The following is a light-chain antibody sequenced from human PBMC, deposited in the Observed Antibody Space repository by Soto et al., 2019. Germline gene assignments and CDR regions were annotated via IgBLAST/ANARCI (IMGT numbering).Light chain of an antibody. J-gene: IGLJ1*01. CDR2: EVS. CDR3: SLYTTSGTQF. Sequence: QSALTQPASVSGSPGQSITISCTGTSSDIGAYTHVSWYQQHPGKAPKLMICEVSNRPSGVANRFSGSKSGNPASLTISGLRVEDEADDYCSLYTTSGTQFFGTGPKSTV. CDR1: SSDIGAYTH. V-gene: IGLV2-14*01.